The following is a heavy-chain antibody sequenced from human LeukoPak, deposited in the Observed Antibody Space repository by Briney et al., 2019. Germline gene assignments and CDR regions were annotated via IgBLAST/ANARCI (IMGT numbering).Heavy chain of an antibody. CDR1: GGTFSSYA. J-gene: IGHJ4*02. Sequence: GASVKVSCKASGGTFSSYAISWVRQAPGQGLEWMGGIIPIFGTANYAQKFQGRVTITADKSTSTAYMELSSLRSEDTAVYYCARDAPPPYCSVGTCYFDYWGQGSLVTVSS. CDR2: IIPIFGTA. CDR3: ARDAPPPYCSVGTCYFDY. D-gene: IGHD2-15*01. V-gene: IGHV1-69*06.